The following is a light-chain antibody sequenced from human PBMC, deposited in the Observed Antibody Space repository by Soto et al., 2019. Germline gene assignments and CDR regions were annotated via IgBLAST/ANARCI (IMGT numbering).Light chain of an antibody. J-gene: IGKJ4*01. CDR1: QSVTSTY. CDR3: QQFGRSPLT. V-gene: IGKV3-20*01. CDR2: GAS. Sequence: EIVLTQSPGTLSLSPGERATLSCRASQSVTSTYLVWYQQKPGQAPRLLIYGASSRATGIPDRFSGSGSGTDFTLTISRLEPEDFAVDYCQQFGRSPLTFGGGNKVEIK.